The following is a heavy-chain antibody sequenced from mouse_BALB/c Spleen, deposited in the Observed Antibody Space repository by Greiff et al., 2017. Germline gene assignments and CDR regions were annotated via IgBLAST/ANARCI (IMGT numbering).Heavy chain of an antibody. V-gene: IGHV5-6-5*01. CDR3: ARGGLLRPYDFDY. CDR1: GFTFSSYA. Sequence: EVMLVESGGGLVKPGGSLKLSCAASGFTFSSYAMSWVRQTPEKRLEWVASISSGGSTYYPDSVKGRFTISRDNARNILYLQMSSLRSEDTAMYYCARGGLLRPYDFDYWGQGTTLTVSS. J-gene: IGHJ2*01. D-gene: IGHD1-2*01. CDR2: ISSGGST.